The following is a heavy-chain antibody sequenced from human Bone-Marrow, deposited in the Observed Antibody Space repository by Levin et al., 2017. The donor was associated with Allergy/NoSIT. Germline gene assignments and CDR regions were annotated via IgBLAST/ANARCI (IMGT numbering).Heavy chain of an antibody. D-gene: IGHD2-2*01. J-gene: IGHJ4*02. Sequence: SETLSLTCTVSGGSISSSSYYWGWIRQPPGKGLEWIGSIYYSGSTYYNPSLKSRVTISVDTSKNQFSLKLSSVTAADTAVYYCARPRPLSGYFDYWGQGTLVTVSS. CDR2: IYYSGST. CDR1: GGSISSSSYY. V-gene: IGHV4-39*01. CDR3: ARPRPLSGYFDY.